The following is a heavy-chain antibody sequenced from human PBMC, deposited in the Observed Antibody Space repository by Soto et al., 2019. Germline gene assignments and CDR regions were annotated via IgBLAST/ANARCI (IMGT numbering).Heavy chain of an antibody. CDR3: TRFYYDSSGYYWDYFDY. Sequence: PGGSLRLSCRASGFTFGDYAMSWVRQAPGKGLEWVGFIRSKAYGGTTEYAASVKGRFTISRDDSKSIAYLQMNSLKTEDTAVYYCTRFYYDSSGYYWDYFDYWGQGTLVTVSS. V-gene: IGHV3-49*04. CDR2: IRSKAYGGTT. J-gene: IGHJ4*02. D-gene: IGHD3-22*01. CDR1: GFTFGDYA.